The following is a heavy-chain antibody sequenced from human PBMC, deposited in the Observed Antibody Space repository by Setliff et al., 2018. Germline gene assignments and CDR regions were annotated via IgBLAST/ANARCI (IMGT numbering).Heavy chain of an antibody. CDR2: INPHGSGK. CDR3: FGAGTCSY. J-gene: IGHJ4*02. V-gene: IGHV3-7*01. Sequence: GGSLRLSCTASGLSYTNDWVSWVRQAPGKGLEWLASINPHGSGKYCADSVKGRFTISRDNAKNSLSLQMNNLRSEDTAVYYCFGAGTCSYWGQGTLVTVSS. CDR1: GLSYTNDW. D-gene: IGHD3-10*01.